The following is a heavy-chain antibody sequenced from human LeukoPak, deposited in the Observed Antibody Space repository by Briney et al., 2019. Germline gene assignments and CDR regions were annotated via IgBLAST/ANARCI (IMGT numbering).Heavy chain of an antibody. Sequence: GGSLRLSCAASGFTFSSYSMNWVRQAPGKGLEWVSSISSSSSYIYYADSVKGRFTISRDNAKNSLYLQMNSLRAEDTAVYYCARSSGDYVWGSHRYTPIDYWGQGTLVTVSS. V-gene: IGHV3-21*01. J-gene: IGHJ4*02. CDR3: ARSSGDYVWGSHRYTPIDY. CDR2: ISSSSSYI. CDR1: GFTFSSYS. D-gene: IGHD3-16*02.